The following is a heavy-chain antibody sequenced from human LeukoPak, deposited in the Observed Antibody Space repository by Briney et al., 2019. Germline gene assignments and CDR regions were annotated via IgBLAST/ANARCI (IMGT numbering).Heavy chain of an antibody. CDR3: ARDLEILTAYYKGYFDY. Sequence: GGFLRLSCAASGFTFSSYAMSWVRQAPGKGLEWVSFIRRGDSTIYYADSVKGRFTISRDNARNSLYLQMNSLRAEDTAVYYCARDLEILTAYYKGYFDYWGQGTLVTVSS. J-gene: IGHJ4*02. D-gene: IGHD3-9*01. CDR2: IRRGDSTI. CDR1: GFTFSSYA. V-gene: IGHV3-48*04.